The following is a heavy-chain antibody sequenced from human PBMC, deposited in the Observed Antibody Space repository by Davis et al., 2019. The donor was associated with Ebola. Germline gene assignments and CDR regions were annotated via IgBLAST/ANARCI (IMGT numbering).Heavy chain of an antibody. J-gene: IGHJ6*02. V-gene: IGHV4-4*07. Sequence: SETLSLTCGVSGGSISGYHWNWVRQPAGKGLEWIGRIPPTGNTNHNPSPNSLVSMSVDTSQNQFSLTLTCVTAADTAVYYCARETRIAAVDGTDYNYYGLDVWGQGATVTVSS. D-gene: IGHD6-19*01. CDR3: ARETRIAAVDGTDYNYYGLDV. CDR1: GGSISGYH. CDR2: IPPTGNT.